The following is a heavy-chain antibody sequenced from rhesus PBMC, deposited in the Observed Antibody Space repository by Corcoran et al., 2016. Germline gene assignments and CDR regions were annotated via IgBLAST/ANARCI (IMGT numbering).Heavy chain of an antibody. Sequence: QVKLQQWGEGLVKPSETLSLTCAVYGGPISGYYWSCIRQPPGKGLEWIGNIDGNSASTNYNPSLKNRVTISKDTSKNQFSLKLSSVTAADTAVYYCARVFFRRFDVWGPGVLVTVSS. D-gene: IGHD3-3*01. CDR2: IDGNSAST. V-gene: IGHV4-73*01. CDR3: ARVFFRRFDV. J-gene: IGHJ5-1*01. CDR1: GGPISGYY.